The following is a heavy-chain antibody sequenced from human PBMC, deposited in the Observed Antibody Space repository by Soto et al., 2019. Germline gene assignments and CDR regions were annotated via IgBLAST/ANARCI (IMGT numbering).Heavy chain of an antibody. Sequence: QVQLVQSGAEVKRPGATVKVSCKASGYIVTRSGINWLRQAPGQGLEWMGCISEYGDSNYSEKLQDRVSLTTDTYTNTAYMELLSLGSDDTGVYYCARGGGAYDVWGQGTKITVSS. J-gene: IGHJ3*01. CDR1: GYIVTRSG. V-gene: IGHV1-18*01. CDR3: ARGGGAYDV. CDR2: ISEYGDS.